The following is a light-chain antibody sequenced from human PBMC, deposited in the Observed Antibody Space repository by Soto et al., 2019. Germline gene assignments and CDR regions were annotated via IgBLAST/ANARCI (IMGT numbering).Light chain of an antibody. CDR3: QQYGNAPSVWT. CDR1: QSVSSSY. J-gene: IGKJ1*01. V-gene: IGKV3-20*01. Sequence: EIALTQSPGTLSLSPGERDTLSCRASQSVSSSYLAWYQQKPGQAPRLLIYGASSRATGIPDRFSGSVSGTDFTLYVSSLEPEDFAVYYCQQYGNAPSVWTFGQGPKVEIK. CDR2: GAS.